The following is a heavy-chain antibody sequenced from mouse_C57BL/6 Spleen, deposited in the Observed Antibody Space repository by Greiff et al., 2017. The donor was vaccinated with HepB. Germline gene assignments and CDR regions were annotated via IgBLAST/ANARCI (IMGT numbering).Heavy chain of an antibody. Sequence: EVKLMESGPELVKPGASVKISCKASGYSFTGYYMNWVKQSPEKSLEWIGEINPSTGGTTYNQKFKAKATLTVDKSSSTAYMQLKSLTSEDSAVYYCARYDYEWYFDVWGTGTTVTVSS. J-gene: IGHJ1*03. CDR2: INPSTGGT. CDR3: ARYDYEWYFDV. CDR1: GYSFTGYY. V-gene: IGHV1-42*01. D-gene: IGHD2-4*01.